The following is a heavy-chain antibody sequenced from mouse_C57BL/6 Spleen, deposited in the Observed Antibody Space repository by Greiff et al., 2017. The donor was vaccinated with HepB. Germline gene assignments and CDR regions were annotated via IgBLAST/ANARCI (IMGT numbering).Heavy chain of an antibody. CDR1: GYTFTDSN. Sequence: VQLQQSGPELVKPGASVKIPCKASGYTFTDSNMDWVKQSHGKSLEWIGDINPNNSGTIYNQKFKGKATLTVDKSSSTAYMELRSLTSEDTAVYYCARPYSNLRDWYFDVWGTGTTVTVSS. CDR3: ARPYSNLRDWYFDV. V-gene: IGHV1-18*01. CDR2: INPNNSGT. D-gene: IGHD2-5*01. J-gene: IGHJ1*03.